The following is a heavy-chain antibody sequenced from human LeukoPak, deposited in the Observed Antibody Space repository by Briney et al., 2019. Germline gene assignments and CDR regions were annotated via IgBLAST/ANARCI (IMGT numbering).Heavy chain of an antibody. CDR1: GGTFSSYA. CDR3: ARVYYDSSGYPLIDY. J-gene: IGHJ4*02. D-gene: IGHD3-22*01. CDR2: IIPIFGTA. V-gene: IGHV1-69*05. Sequence: SVKVSCKASGGTFSSYAISWVRQAPGQGLEWMGGIIPIFGTADYAQKFQGRVTITTDESTSTAYMELSSLRSEDTAVYYCARVYYDSSGYPLIDYWGQGTLVTVSS.